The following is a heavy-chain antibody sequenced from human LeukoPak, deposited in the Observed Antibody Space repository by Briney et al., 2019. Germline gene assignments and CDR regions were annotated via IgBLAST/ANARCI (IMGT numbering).Heavy chain of an antibody. CDR2: INHSGST. Sequence: PSETLSLTCAVYGGSFSGYYWSWIRQPPGKGLEWIGEINHSGSTNYNPSLKSRVTISVDTSKNQFSLKLSSVTAADTAVYYCASGGVLRYFDWLAYWGQGTLVTVSS. D-gene: IGHD3-9*01. CDR3: ASGGVLRYFDWLAY. V-gene: IGHV4-34*01. J-gene: IGHJ4*02. CDR1: GGSFSGYY.